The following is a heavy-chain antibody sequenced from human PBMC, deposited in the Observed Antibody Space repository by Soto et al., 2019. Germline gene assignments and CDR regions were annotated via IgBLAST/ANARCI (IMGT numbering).Heavy chain of an antibody. CDR2: INHSGST. V-gene: IGHV4-34*01. J-gene: IGHJ4*02. D-gene: IGHD5-18*01. CDR3: ARHEDTAMGSDGIDY. CDR1: GGSFSGYY. Sequence: SETLSLTCAVYGGSFSGYYWSWIRQPPGKGLEWIGEINHSGSTNYNPSLKSRVTISVDTSKNQFSLKLSSVTAADTAVYYCARHEDTAMGSDGIDYWGQGTLVTVSS.